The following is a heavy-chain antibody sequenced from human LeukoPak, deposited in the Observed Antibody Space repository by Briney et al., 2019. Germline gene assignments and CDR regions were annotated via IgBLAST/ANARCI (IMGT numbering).Heavy chain of an antibody. J-gene: IGHJ5*02. D-gene: IGHD1/OR15-1a*01. CDR3: ARRQQWFDP. CDR2: IYHSGST. Sequence: SQTLSLTCAVSGGSISSGGYSWSWIRQPPGKGLEWIGYIYHSGSTYYNPSLKSRVTISVDRSKNQFSLKLSSVTAADTAVYYCARRQQWFDPWGQGTLVTVSS. V-gene: IGHV4-30-2*01. CDR1: GGSISSGGYS.